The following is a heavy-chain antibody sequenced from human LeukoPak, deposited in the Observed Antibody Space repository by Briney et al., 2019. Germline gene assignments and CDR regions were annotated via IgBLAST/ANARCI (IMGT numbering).Heavy chain of an antibody. Sequence: GGSPRLSCAASGFTFSNAWMSWVRQAPGKGLEWVGRIKSKTDGGTTDYAAPVKGRFTISRDDSKNTLYLQMNSLRAEDTAVYYCARGGMITSREDVWGQGTTVTVSS. V-gene: IGHV3-15*01. CDR2: IKSKTDGGTT. J-gene: IGHJ6*02. CDR3: ARGGMITSREDV. D-gene: IGHD3-16*01. CDR1: GFTFSNAW.